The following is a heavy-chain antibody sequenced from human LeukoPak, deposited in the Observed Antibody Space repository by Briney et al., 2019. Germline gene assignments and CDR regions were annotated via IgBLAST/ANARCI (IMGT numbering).Heavy chain of an antibody. CDR1: GCTFTSYG. D-gene: IGHD3-10*01. CDR3: ARHHYGSGSYYFDY. Sequence: ASVKVSCKASGCTFTSYGISWVRQAPGQGLEWMGWISAYNGNTNYAQKLQGRVTMTTDTSTSTAYMELRSLRSDDTAVYYCARHHYGSGSYYFDYWGQGTLVTVSS. V-gene: IGHV1-18*01. CDR2: ISAYNGNT. J-gene: IGHJ4*02.